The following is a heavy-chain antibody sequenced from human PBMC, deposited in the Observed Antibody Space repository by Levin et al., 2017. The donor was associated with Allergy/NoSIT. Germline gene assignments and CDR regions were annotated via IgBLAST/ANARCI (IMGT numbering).Heavy chain of an antibody. J-gene: IGHJ6*02. V-gene: IGHV4-59*01. D-gene: IGHD6-13*01. CDR3: AKEIHTSSWYYYYYGMDV. Sequence: SETLSLTCTVSGASISSYYWSWIRQPPGKGLEWIGNIDYSGNTNYNPSLRSRVTISVDTSQNQFSLQLSSVTAADTAVYYCAKEIHTSSWYYYYYGMDVWGQGTTVTVSS. CDR2: IDYSGNT. CDR1: GASISSYY.